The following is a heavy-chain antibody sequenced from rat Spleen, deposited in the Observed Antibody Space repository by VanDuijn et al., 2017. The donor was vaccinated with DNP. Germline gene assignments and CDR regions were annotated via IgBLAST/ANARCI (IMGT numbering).Heavy chain of an antibody. Sequence: QVQLRESGPGLVQPSQTLSLACTVSGFSLTNHHVHWVRQPSGKGLEWMGVIWSNGNTDYKSAIKSRLSISRDTSKGQVFLKMNRLQTEDTAMDFGARWDSYYPFDDWSQGFMVTVSS. V-gene: IGHV2-30*01. CDR3: ARWDSYYPFDD. CDR2: IWSNGNT. D-gene: IGHD1-6*01. CDR1: GFSLTNHH. J-gene: IGHJ2*01.